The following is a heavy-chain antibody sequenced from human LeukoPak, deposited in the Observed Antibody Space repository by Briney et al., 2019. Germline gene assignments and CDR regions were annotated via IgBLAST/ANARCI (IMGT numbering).Heavy chain of an antibody. CDR3: ARHVSFGTYYFDS. V-gene: IGHV4-30-4*08. D-gene: IGHD3-16*01. J-gene: IGHJ4*02. CDR2: IYYSGST. Sequence: SQTLSLTCTVSGGSISSGDYYWSWIRQPPGKGLEWIGYIYYSGSTYYNPSLKSRVTISVDTSKNQFSLKLSSVTAADTAVYYCARHVSFGTYYFDSWGQGTPFTVSS. CDR1: GGSISSGDYY.